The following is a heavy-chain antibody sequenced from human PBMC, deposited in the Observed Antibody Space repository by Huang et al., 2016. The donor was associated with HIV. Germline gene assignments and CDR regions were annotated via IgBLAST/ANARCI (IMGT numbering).Heavy chain of an antibody. V-gene: IGHV3-7*01. CDR3: ARDYVWGSYRPTYWYFDF. CDR2: IKKDGREK. D-gene: IGHD3-16*02. J-gene: IGHJ2*01. Sequence: DVQLVESGGGLVQPGGSLRLSCAASGFTFSNYWMSWVSQAPGKGREGVSNIKKDGREKNYVDAVKGRFTISRDNANNLLYLQMNSLRAEDTAVYYCARDYVWGSYRPTYWYFDFWGRGTLVTVSS. CDR1: GFTFSNYW.